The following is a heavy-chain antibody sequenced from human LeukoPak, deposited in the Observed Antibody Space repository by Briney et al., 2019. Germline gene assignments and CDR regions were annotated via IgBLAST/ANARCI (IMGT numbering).Heavy chain of an antibody. Sequence: PSETLSLTCTVSGGSISSYYWSWIRQPPGKGLEWIGYIYYSGSTNYNPSLKSRVTISVDTSKNQFSLKLSSVTAADTAVYYCAREGAVVTPDAFDIWGQGTMVTVSS. J-gene: IGHJ3*02. CDR3: AREGAVVTPDAFDI. D-gene: IGHD4-23*01. CDR1: GGSISSYY. V-gene: IGHV4-59*01. CDR2: IYYSGST.